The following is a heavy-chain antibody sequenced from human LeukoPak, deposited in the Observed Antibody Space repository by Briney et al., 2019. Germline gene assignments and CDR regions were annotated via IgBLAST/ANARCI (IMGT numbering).Heavy chain of an antibody. CDR1: GYTFTTYW. CDR2: IDPGDSET. CDR3: VRHKRGTWNDRPFDY. Sequence: GESLKISCKGSGYTFTTYWIAWVRQMPGKGLGWMGAIDPGDSETRYSPSFQGQVTISADKSITTAYLQWSSLKASDTAMYYCVRHKRGTWNDRPFDYWGQGNLVTVSS. D-gene: IGHD1-1*01. V-gene: IGHV5-51*01. J-gene: IGHJ4*02.